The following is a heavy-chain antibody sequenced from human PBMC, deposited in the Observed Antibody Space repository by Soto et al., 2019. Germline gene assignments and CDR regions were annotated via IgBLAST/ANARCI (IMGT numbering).Heavy chain of an antibody. V-gene: IGHV5-10-1*01. CDR2: IAPSDSYT. CDR3: ARALKDRTYHYGMDV. CDR1: GYSFTSYW. Sequence: PGESLKTCCKVSGYSFTSYWISWVLQMPGKGLEWMGRIAPSDSYTNYSPSFQGHVTISADKSISTAYLQWSSLKASDTAMYYCARALKDRTYHYGMDVWGQGTTVTVSS. J-gene: IGHJ6*02.